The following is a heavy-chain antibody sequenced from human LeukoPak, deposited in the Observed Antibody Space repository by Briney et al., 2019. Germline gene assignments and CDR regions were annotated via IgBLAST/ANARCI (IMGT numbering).Heavy chain of an antibody. Sequence: GASVKVSCKASGYTFTSYGISWVRQAPGQGLEWMGWISAYNGNTNYAQKLQGRVTMTTDTSTSTAYMELRSLRSDDTAVYYCARVFSLLDTAMVGYFDHWGQGTLVTVSS. V-gene: IGHV1-18*01. J-gene: IGHJ4*02. CDR2: ISAYNGNT. CDR1: GYTFTSYG. D-gene: IGHD5-18*01. CDR3: ARVFSLLDTAMVGYFDH.